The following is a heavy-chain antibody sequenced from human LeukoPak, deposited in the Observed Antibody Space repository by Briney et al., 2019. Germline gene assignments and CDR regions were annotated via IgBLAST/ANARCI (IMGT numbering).Heavy chain of an antibody. J-gene: IGHJ6*02. CDR1: GGSITSSSYY. CDR2: IYYSGGT. CDR3: ARDHRSSYYNARYYYGMDV. V-gene: IGHV4-39*02. Sequence: PSETLSLTCSVSGGSITSSSYYWGWIRQPPGKGLEWIGSIYYSGGTYYSPSLKSRVTISVDTSKNQFSLKLSSVTAADTAVYYCARDHRSSYYNARYYYGMDVWGQGTTVTVSS. D-gene: IGHD3-10*01.